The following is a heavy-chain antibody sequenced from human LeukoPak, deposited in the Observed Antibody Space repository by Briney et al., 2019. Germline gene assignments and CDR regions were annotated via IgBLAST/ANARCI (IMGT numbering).Heavy chain of an antibody. CDR2: IKSKTDGGTT. Sequence: PGGSLRLSCAVSGFTLSNYGMSWVRQAPGKGLGWVGRIKSKTDGGTTDYAAPVKGRFTISRDDSKNTLYLQMNSLKTEDTAVYYCTTDWVRKPDPYYYDSSGYYSRSRRGYWGQGTLVTVSS. CDR3: TTDWVRKPDPYYYDSSGYYSRSRRGY. J-gene: IGHJ4*02. V-gene: IGHV3-15*01. CDR1: GFTLSNYG. D-gene: IGHD3-22*01.